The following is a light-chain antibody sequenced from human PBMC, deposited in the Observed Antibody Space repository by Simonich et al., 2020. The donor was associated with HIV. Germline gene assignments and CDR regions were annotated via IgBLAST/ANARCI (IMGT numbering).Light chain of an antibody. J-gene: IGKJ2*01. V-gene: IGKV1-6*01. CDR1: QGIRND. CDR3: LQDYQTPYT. Sequence: AIQMTQSPSSLSASVGDRVTITCRASQGIRNDLGWYQQKPGQAPTLLIYTASSLESGVPSRFSGSGSGTDFTLTISSLQPEDVATYYCLQDYQTPYTFGQGTKLEIK. CDR2: TAS.